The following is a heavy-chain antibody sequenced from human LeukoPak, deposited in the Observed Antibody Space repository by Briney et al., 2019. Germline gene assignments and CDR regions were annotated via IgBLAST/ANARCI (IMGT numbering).Heavy chain of an antibody. CDR1: GFNFSSFV. CDR2: ISASGRST. Sequence: GGSLRLSCAGSGFNFSSFVMTWVRQAPGKGLEWVSSISASGRSTYYADSVKGRFTISRDNSKNTLYLQVNSLRAEDTAVYYCARDELHTGTYFPFDYWGQGTLVTVSS. V-gene: IGHV3-23*01. J-gene: IGHJ4*02. D-gene: IGHD1-26*01. CDR3: ARDELHTGTYFPFDY.